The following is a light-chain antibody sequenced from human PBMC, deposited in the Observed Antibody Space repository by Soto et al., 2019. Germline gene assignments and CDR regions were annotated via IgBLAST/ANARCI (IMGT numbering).Light chain of an antibody. V-gene: IGLV2-14*03. CDR3: SSYTSSSTEV. CDR2: DVN. J-gene: IGLJ1*01. CDR1: SSDVGGYNY. Sequence: QSALTQPASVSESPGQSITNSCTGTSSDVGGYNYVSWYQHHPGKAPKLLIYDVNSRPSGVSDRFSGSKSGNTASLTISGLQAEDEADYYCSSYTSSSTEVFGTGTNLTVL.